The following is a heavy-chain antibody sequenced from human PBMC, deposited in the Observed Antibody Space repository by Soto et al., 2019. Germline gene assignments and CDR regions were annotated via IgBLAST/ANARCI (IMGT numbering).Heavy chain of an antibody. J-gene: IGHJ5*02. CDR3: ARAPGGYHSNWFDP. CDR1: GGSFSGYY. D-gene: IGHD5-18*01. Sequence: PSDTLSLTCAGYGGSFSGYYWSWIRQPPGKGLEWIGEINHSGSTNYNPSLKSRVTISVDTSKNQFSLKLSSVTAADTAVYYCARAPGGYHSNWFDPWGQGTLVTVSS. CDR2: INHSGST. V-gene: IGHV4-34*01.